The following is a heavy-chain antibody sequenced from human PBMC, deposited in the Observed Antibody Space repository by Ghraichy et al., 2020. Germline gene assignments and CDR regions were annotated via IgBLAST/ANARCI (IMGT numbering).Heavy chain of an antibody. J-gene: IGHJ6*02. CDR1: GYTFTSYY. V-gene: IGHV1-46*01. D-gene: IGHD3-3*01. Sequence: ASVKVSCKASGYTFTSYYMHWVRQAPGQGLEWMGIINPSGGSTSYAQKFQGRVTMTRDTSTSTVYMELSSLRSEDTAVYYCARGFLKGIFGVVIGVSDYYYGMDVWGQGTTVTVSS. CDR3: ARGFLKGIFGVVIGVSDYYYGMDV. CDR2: INPSGGST.